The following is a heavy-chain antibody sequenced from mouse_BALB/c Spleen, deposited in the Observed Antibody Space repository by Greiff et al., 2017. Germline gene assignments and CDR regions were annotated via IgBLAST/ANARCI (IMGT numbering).Heavy chain of an antibody. Sequence: EVQLQQSGPELVKPGASVKMSCKASGYTFTDYYMDWVKQSHGESFEWIGRVNPYNGGTSYNQKFKGKATLTVDKSSSTAYMELNSLTSEDSAVYYCVFLLLRSYAMDYWGQGTSVTVSS. CDR2: VNPYNGGT. J-gene: IGHJ4*01. CDR1: GYTFTDYY. D-gene: IGHD2-1*01. V-gene: IGHV1-19*01. CDR3: VFLLLRSYAMDY.